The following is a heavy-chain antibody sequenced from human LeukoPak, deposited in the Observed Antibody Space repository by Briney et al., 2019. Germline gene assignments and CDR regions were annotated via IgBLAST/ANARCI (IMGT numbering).Heavy chain of an antibody. CDR3: AREDESGWRRFDY. J-gene: IGHJ4*02. CDR1: GDTFSGYF. D-gene: IGHD6-19*01. CDR2: INTYSGVT. Sequence: ASVKVSCKASGDTFSGYFIHWVRQAPGQGLEWMGNINTYSGVTNYAQNFQGRVTLTRDTSISTAYMELSSLRSDDTAVFYCAREDESGWRRFDYWGQGNLVTVSS. V-gene: IGHV1-2*02.